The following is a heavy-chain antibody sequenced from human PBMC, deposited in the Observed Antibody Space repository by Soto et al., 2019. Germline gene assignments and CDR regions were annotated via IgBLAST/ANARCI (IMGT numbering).Heavy chain of an antibody. J-gene: IGHJ4*02. CDR1: GFTFSSYA. V-gene: IGHV3-23*01. CDR3: AKDWGMAVVPAPTGFDY. D-gene: IGHD2-2*01. CDR2: ISGSGGST. Sequence: PGGSLRLSCAASGFTFSSYAMSWVRQAPGKGLEWVSAISGSGGSTYYADSVKGRFTISRDNSKNTLYLQMNSLRAEDTAVYYCAKDWGMAVVPAPTGFDYWGQGTLVTVSS.